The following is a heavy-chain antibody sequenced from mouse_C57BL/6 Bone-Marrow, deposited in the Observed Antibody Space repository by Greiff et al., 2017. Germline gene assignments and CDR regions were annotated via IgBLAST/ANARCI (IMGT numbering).Heavy chain of an antibody. Sequence: QVQLQQPGAELVRPGSSVKLSCKASGYTFTSYWMHWVKQRPIQGLEWIGNIDPSDSETHYNQKFKDKATLTVDKSSSTAYMQLSSLTSEDSAVYYCARPTIGYDEAWFAYWGQGTLVTVSA. CDR2: IDPSDSET. D-gene: IGHD2-14*01. CDR1: GYTFTSYW. CDR3: ARPTIGYDEAWFAY. J-gene: IGHJ3*01. V-gene: IGHV1-52*01.